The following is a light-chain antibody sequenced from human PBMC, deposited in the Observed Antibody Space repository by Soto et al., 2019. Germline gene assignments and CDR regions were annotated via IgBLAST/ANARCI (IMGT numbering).Light chain of an antibody. V-gene: IGLV1-40*01. Sequence: QSVLTQPPSVSGAPGQRVTISCTGSSSNIGAGYDVLWYQQLPGTAPKLLIYADNIRPSGVADRFSGSKSGTSASLAITGLQAEDEADYYCQSYDSSLSVYVVFGGGTKL. CDR3: QSYDSSLSVYVV. J-gene: IGLJ2*01. CDR2: ADN. CDR1: SSNIGAGYD.